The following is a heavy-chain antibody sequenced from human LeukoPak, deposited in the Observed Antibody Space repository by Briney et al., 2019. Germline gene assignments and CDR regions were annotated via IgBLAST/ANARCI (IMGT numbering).Heavy chain of an antibody. CDR1: GFTFSTFA. D-gene: IGHD6-13*01. V-gene: IGHV3-23*01. CDR2: ITGSGGNT. J-gene: IGHJ6*02. CDR3: ARERRSIAASYGMDV. Sequence: GGSLRLSCAASGFTFSTFAMSWVRQAPGKGLEWVSAITGSGGNTYYADSVKGRFTISRDNSKNTLYLQMNSLRAEDTAVYYCARERRSIAASYGMDVWGQGTTVTVSS.